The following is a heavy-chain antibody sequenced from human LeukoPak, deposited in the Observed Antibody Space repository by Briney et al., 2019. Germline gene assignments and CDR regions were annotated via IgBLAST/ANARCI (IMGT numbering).Heavy chain of an antibody. J-gene: IGHJ4*02. V-gene: IGHV6-1*01. CDR2: TYYRSRWYN. Sequence: SQTLSLTCAISGDSVSSNSAAWNWIRQSPSRGLEWLGRTYYRSRWYNDYVVSVRSRITINPDTAKNQFSLHLNSVTPEDAAVYYCAREDTTGYYSAFDYWGQGTLVTVSS. CDR1: GDSVSSNSAA. D-gene: IGHD3-22*01. CDR3: AREDTTGYYSAFDY.